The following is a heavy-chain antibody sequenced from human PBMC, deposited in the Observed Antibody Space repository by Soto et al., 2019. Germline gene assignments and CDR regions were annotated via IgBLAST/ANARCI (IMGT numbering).Heavy chain of an antibody. V-gene: IGHV3-33*01. CDR1: GVIFSDFG. D-gene: IGHD1-26*01. Sequence: GGSLRLCCAASGVIFSDFGMHRVRHAPGKGLEWVGIIWHDGSNKYYADSVEGRFTISRDNSKNTVYLQMNSLRGEDTGIYYCAGFYVAAGAAPLEYWGQGTLVTVSS. J-gene: IGHJ4*02. CDR3: AGFYVAAGAAPLEY. CDR2: IWHDGSNK.